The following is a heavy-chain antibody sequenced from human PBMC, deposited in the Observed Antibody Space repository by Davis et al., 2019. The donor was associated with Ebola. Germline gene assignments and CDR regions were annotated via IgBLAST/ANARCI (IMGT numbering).Heavy chain of an antibody. CDR2: ISYDGSNK. D-gene: IGHD3-3*01. Sequence: PGGSLRLSCAASGFTFSSYGMHWVRQAPGKGLEWVAVISYDGSNKYYADSVKGRFTISRDNSKNTLYLQMNSLRAEDTAVYYCARGTIFELHYYYGMDVWGQGTTVTVSS. V-gene: IGHV3-30*03. J-gene: IGHJ6*02. CDR3: ARGTIFELHYYYGMDV. CDR1: GFTFSSYG.